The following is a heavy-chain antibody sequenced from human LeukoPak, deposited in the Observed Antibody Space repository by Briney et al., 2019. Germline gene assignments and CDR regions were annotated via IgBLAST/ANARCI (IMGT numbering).Heavy chain of an antibody. V-gene: IGHV3-21*01. D-gene: IGHD6-6*01. CDR1: GLTSSSYS. Sequence: GGSLTLFCAVSGLTSSSYSTNWARQAAGGGREWVASMSMSSRHIYYADSVKGRFTISRDNAKNSLYLHMNSLRAEDTAVYYCARGSRGLDYWGQGTLVTVSS. CDR2: MSMSSRHI. CDR3: ARGSRGLDY. J-gene: IGHJ4*02.